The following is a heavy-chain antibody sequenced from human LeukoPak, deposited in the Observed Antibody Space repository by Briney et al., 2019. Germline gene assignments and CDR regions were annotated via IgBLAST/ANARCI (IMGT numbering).Heavy chain of an antibody. V-gene: IGHV3-21*04. CDR2: ISSSSSYI. CDR1: GFTFSSYS. Sequence: GGSLRLSCAASGFTFSSYSMNWVRQAPGKGLEWVSSISSSSSYIYYADSVKGRFTMSRDNSKNTLYLQMNSLRAEDTAVYYCAKDLEGYSGYDWVRFDPWGQGTLVTVSS. CDR3: AKDLEGYSGYDWVRFDP. D-gene: IGHD5-12*01. J-gene: IGHJ5*02.